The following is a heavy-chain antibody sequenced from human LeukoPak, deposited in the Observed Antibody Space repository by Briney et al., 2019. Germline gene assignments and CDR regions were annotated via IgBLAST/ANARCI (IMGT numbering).Heavy chain of an antibody. CDR2: INHNSGGT. CDR3: ARGAAMVAHFDY. Sequence: ASVWVSPEASVYTLSGYNTQSVRATPQGRGGRRGWINHNSGGTNDAQKFQGKLTMTRDTTISTAYMELSRLRSDDMAVYYCARGAAMVAHFDYWGQGTLVTVSS. D-gene: IGHD5-18*01. CDR1: VYTLSGYN. V-gene: IGHV1-2*02. J-gene: IGHJ4*02.